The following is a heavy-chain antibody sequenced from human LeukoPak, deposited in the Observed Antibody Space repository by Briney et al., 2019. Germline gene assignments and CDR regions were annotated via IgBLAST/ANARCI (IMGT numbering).Heavy chain of an antibody. D-gene: IGHD4-17*01. CDR2: INTDGSST. CDR1: GFTCSSYW. CDR3: ARSKYGDYPYFDY. V-gene: IGHV3-74*01. J-gene: IGHJ4*02. Sequence: GGSLRLSCAASGFTCSSYWMHWVRQAPGKGLVWVSRINTDGSSTSYADSVKGRFTISRDNAKNTLYLQMNSLRAEDTAVYYCARSKYGDYPYFDYWGQGTLVTVSS.